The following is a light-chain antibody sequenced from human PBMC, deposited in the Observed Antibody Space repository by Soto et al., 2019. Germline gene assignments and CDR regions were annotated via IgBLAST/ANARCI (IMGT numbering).Light chain of an antibody. CDR2: AAS. V-gene: IGKV1-39*01. J-gene: IGKJ1*01. Sequence: DTQMTQSPASLSASAVGTVNLTLLASQGISSYLDWYQQKPGKAPKRLIYAASSLQSGVPSRFSGSGSGTDFTLTISSLQPDDFATYYCQQSYSAPKTFGQGNTVDIK. CDR3: QQSYSAPKT. CDR1: QGISSY.